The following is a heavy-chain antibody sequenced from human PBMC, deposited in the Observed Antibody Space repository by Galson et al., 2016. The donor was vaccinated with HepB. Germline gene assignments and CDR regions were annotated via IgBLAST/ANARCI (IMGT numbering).Heavy chain of an antibody. D-gene: IGHD4-17*01. J-gene: IGHJ4*02. CDR2: FDVEEGET. V-gene: IGHV1-24*01. CDR1: GSALTDLA. Sequence: SCKVYGSALTDLAMHWVRQAPGKVLEWMGGFDVEEGETIYAQKFQGRVTMTEDKSSDTAYLELNRLTYEDTAVYYCATDHYGDSHDAAFDYWGQGTLVTVSS. CDR3: ATDHYGDSHDAAFDY.